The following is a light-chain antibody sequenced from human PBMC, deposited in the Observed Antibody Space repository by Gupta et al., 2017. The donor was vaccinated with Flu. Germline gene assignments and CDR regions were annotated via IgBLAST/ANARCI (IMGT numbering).Light chain of an antibody. CDR1: QTISTY. CDR2: GTS. Sequence: PSSLSASVGDRVTITCRASQTISTYLNWYQQKPGKAPNLLIYGTSTLQSGVPSKFSGSGSGTXFTLTIXNLQPEDFATYYCQQTYNTSWTFGXGTKVEIK. CDR3: QQTYNTSWT. V-gene: IGKV1-39*01. J-gene: IGKJ1*01.